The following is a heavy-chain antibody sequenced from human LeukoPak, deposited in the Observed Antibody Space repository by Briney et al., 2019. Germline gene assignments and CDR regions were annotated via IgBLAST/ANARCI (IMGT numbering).Heavy chain of an antibody. Sequence: QPGGSLRLSCAASGFTFNNYAMSWVRQAPGKGLERVSSISGSGDYTFYADSVKGRFTISRDNSKDTLYLQMNSLRVDDKAIYYCAKDRPNYYGTNGQYYTRNGDYWGQGTLVSVSS. CDR3: AKDRPNYYGTNGQYYTRNGDY. CDR2: ISGSGDYT. J-gene: IGHJ4*02. CDR1: GFTFNNYA. V-gene: IGHV3-23*01. D-gene: IGHD2-8*01.